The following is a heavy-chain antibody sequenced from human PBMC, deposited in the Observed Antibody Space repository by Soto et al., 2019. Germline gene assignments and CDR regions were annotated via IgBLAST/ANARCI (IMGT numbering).Heavy chain of an antibody. CDR3: ALEVGLVRTGGGSDY. V-gene: IGHV4-34*01. CDR1: GGSFSGYY. CDR2: INHSGST. J-gene: IGHJ4*02. D-gene: IGHD3-16*01. Sequence: SETLSLTCAVYGGSFSGYYWSWIRQPPGKGLEWIGEINHSGSTNYNPSLKSRVTISVDTSKNQFSLKLSSVTAADTAVYYCALEVGLVRTGGGSDYWGQGTLVTVSS.